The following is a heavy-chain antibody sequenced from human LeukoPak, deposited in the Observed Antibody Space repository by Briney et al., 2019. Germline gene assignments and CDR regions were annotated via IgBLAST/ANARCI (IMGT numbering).Heavy chain of an antibody. Sequence: SVKVSCKASGGTFSSYAISWVRQAPGQGLEWMGGIIPIFGTANYAQKFQGRVTITADKSTSTAYIELSSLRSEDTAVYYCARVSGYSGSLNWFDPWGQGTLVTVSS. CDR1: GGTFSSYA. V-gene: IGHV1-69*06. D-gene: IGHD1-26*01. J-gene: IGHJ5*02. CDR2: IIPIFGTA. CDR3: ARVSGYSGSLNWFDP.